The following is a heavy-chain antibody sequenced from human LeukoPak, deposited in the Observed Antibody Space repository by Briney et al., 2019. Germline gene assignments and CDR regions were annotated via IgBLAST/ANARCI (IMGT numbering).Heavy chain of an antibody. CDR2: ISSSGSTI. CDR1: GFTFSSYW. D-gene: IGHD6-19*01. V-gene: IGHV3-11*01. J-gene: IGHJ3*02. CDR3: ARDLAVAEEAFDI. Sequence: GGSLRLSCAASGFTFSSYWMSWIRQAPGKGLEWVSYISSSGSTIYYADSVKGRFTISRDNAKNSLYLQMNSLRAEDTAVYYCARDLAVAEEAFDIWGQGTMVTVSS.